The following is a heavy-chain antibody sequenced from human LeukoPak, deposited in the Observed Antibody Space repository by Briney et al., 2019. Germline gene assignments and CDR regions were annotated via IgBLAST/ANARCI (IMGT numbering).Heavy chain of an antibody. CDR3: ARHDPYDSSGSDP. V-gene: IGHV1-18*01. D-gene: IGHD3-22*01. J-gene: IGHJ5*02. CDR2: ISAYNGNT. Sequence: ASVKVSCKASGYTFTSYGITWVRQAPGQGLEWMGWISAYNGNTNYAQKLQGRVTTTTDTSTSTAYMELRSLRSDDTAVYYCARHDPYDSSGSDPWGQGTLVTVSS. CDR1: GYTFTSYG.